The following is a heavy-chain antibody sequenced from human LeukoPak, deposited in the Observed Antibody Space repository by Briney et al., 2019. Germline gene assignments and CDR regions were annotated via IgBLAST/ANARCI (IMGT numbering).Heavy chain of an antibody. V-gene: IGHV3-48*02. CDR1: GFIFSSYS. D-gene: IGHD3-22*01. CDR2: IDSSRSTI. J-gene: IGHJ6*02. Sequence: GGSLRLSCVASGFIFSSYSMNWVRQAPGKGLEWGSFIDSSRSTIFYADSVKGRFTISRDTAKNSLYLQINSLRDEDTAVYYCARASSGYGSYYYFYGMGVWGQGTTVTVSS. CDR3: ARASSGYGSYYYFYGMGV.